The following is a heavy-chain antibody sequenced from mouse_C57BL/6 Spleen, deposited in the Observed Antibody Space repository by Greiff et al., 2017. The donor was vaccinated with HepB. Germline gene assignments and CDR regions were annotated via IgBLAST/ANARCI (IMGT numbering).Heavy chain of an antibody. J-gene: IGHJ3*01. V-gene: IGHV7-3*01. D-gene: IGHD1-1*01. CDR1: GFTFTDYY. Sequence: EVKLVESGGGLVQPGGSLSLSCAASGFTFTDYYMSWVRQPPGKALEWLGFIRNKANGYTTEYSATVKGRFTISRDNSQSILYLQMNALRAEDSDTYYCASYYFGSSSAWYAYWGQGTLVTVSA. CDR2: IRNKANGYTT. CDR3: ASYYFGSSSAWYAY.